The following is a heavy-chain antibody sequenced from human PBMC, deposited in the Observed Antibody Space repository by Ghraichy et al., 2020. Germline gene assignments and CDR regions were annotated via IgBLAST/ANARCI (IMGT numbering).Heavy chain of an antibody. D-gene: IGHD2-15*01. CDR1: GFTFSSYA. J-gene: IGHJ5*02. V-gene: IGHV3-23*01. CDR3: GKGITGYCSSGSCLAYDP. CDR2: ITGGGDAT. Sequence: GGSLRLSCAASGFTFSSYAMSWVRQAPGKGLEWVSAITGGGDATFYADSVKGRFTVSRDNYKNMLHLQMNSLRAEDTAVYYCGKGITGYCSSGSCLAYDPWGQGTLVTVSS.